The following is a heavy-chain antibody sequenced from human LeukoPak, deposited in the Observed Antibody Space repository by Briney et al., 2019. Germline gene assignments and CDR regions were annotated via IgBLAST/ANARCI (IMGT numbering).Heavy chain of an antibody. Sequence: MTGGSLRLSCAAAGFTFRNAWMSWVRQAPGRGLEWVGRIKRKGDGGTIDYAAHVKGRLSISRDDSKNTLYLQMNSLKSEDTAVYYCTAGTGRSDFDYWGQGTLVTVSS. CDR2: IKRKGDGGTI. CDR1: GFTFRNAW. CDR3: TAGTGRSDFDY. D-gene: IGHD3/OR15-3a*01. V-gene: IGHV3-15*01. J-gene: IGHJ4*02.